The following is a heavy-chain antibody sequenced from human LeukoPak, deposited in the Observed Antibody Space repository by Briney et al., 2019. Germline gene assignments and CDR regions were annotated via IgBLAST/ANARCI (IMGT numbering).Heavy chain of an antibody. CDR2: IYYSGST. V-gene: IGHV4-59*01. CDR3: ARAGPNAVGATTSYAFDI. D-gene: IGHD1-26*01. Sequence: PSETLSLTCTVSGGSISSYYWSWIRQPPGKGLEWIGYIYYSGSTNYNPSLKSRVTTSVDTSKNQFSLKLSSVTAADTAVYYCARAGPNAVGATTSYAFDIWGQGTMVTVSS. J-gene: IGHJ3*02. CDR1: GGSISSYY.